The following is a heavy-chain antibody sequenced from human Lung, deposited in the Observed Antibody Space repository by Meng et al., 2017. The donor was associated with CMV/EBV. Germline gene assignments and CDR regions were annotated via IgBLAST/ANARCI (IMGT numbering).Heavy chain of an antibody. CDR3: ARDVRRCSSSLVDY. V-gene: IGHV1-2*02. D-gene: IGHD6-13*01. J-gene: IGHJ4*02. CDR2: INPNTGGT. CDR1: GYTFTAYY. Sequence: AXVXVSXXASGYTFTAYYLHWVRQAPGQGLEWMGWINPNTGGTNYAKKFQGRVTMTRDTSISTAYMVLSRVRSDDKAVAYCARDVRRCSSSLVDYWGQGTLVTVSS.